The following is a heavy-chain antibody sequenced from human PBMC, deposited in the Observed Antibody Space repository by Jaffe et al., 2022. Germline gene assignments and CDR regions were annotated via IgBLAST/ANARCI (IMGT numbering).Heavy chain of an antibody. J-gene: IGHJ4*02. CDR3: ARPIDRWDSSSSY. V-gene: IGHV3-48*03. CDR1: GFTFSSYE. CDR2: ISSSGSTI. Sequence: EVQLVESGGGLVQPGGSLRLSCAASGFTFSSYEMNWVRQAPGKGLEWVSYISSSGSTIYYADSVKGRFTISRDNAKNSLYLQMNSLRAEDTAVYYCARPIDRWDSSSSYWGQGTLVTVSS. D-gene: IGHD6-13*01.